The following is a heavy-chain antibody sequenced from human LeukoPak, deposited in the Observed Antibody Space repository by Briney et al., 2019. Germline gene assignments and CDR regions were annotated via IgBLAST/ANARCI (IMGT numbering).Heavy chain of an antibody. CDR1: GGSISSSSYY. V-gene: IGHV4-61*02. CDR2: IYTSGST. Sequence: SETLSLTCTVSGGSISSSSYYWSWIRQPAGKGLEWIGRIYTSGSTNYNPSLKSRVTMSVDTSKNQFSLKLSSVTAADTAVYYCARDLNNIVVVPAAIRGARDYWGQGTLVTVSS. J-gene: IGHJ4*02. CDR3: ARDLNNIVVVPAAIRGARDY. D-gene: IGHD2-2*02.